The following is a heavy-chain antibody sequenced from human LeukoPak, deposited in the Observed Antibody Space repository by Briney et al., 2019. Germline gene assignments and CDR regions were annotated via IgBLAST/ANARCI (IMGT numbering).Heavy chain of an antibody. J-gene: IGHJ4*02. V-gene: IGHV3-11*04. CDR3: ARVGGVAVAGTSQIDY. D-gene: IGHD6-19*01. CDR1: GFTFSDYY. Sequence: GGSLRLSCAASGFTFSDYYMSWIRQAPGKGLEWVSYISSSGSTIYYADSVKGRFTISRDNAKNTLYLQMNSLRAEDTAVYYCARVGGVAVAGTSQIDYWGQGTLVTVSS. CDR2: ISSSGSTI.